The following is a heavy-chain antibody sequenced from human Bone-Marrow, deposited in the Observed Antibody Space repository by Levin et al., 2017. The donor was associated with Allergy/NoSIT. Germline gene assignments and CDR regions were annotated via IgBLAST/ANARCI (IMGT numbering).Heavy chain of an antibody. D-gene: IGHD3-10*01. V-gene: IGHV3-21*01. J-gene: IGHJ6*03. CDR2: ISSSSSYI. CDR1: GFTFSSYS. Sequence: GGSLRLSCAASGFTFSSYSMNWVRQAPGKGLEWVSSISSSSSYIYYADSVKGRFTISRDNAKNSLYLQMNSLRAEDTAVYYCARDNDGFGELFNYYYYYMDVWGKGTTVTVSS. CDR3: ARDNDGFGELFNYYYYYMDV.